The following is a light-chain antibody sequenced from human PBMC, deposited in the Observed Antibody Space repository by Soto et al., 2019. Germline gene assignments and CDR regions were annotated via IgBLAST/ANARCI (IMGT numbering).Light chain of an antibody. CDR1: SSDVGGYNY. CDR2: EVS. J-gene: IGLJ3*02. Sequence: QSALTQPPSASGSPGQSVTISCTGTSSDVGGYNYVSWYQQHPGKAPKLMIYEVSKRPSGVPDRFSGSKSVNTASLTVSGLQPEDEAAYFSSSYAGSNHLGVFGEGAKLTV. CDR3: SSYAGSNHLGV. V-gene: IGLV2-8*01.